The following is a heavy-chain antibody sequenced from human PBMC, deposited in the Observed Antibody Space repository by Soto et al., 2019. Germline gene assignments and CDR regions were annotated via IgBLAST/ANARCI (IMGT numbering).Heavy chain of an antibody. D-gene: IGHD2-2*01. CDR2: IYSGDVT. Sequence: GGSLRLSCAASGFTVNVYCMGWVRQAPGKGLEWVSVIYSGDVTEYAASVKGRFTISRDTSENTLYLQMNSLRADDTAVYYCARGQIADHAFFDYWGQGTLVTVYS. V-gene: IGHV3-53*01. J-gene: IGHJ4*02. CDR1: GFTVNVYC. CDR3: ARGQIADHAFFDY.